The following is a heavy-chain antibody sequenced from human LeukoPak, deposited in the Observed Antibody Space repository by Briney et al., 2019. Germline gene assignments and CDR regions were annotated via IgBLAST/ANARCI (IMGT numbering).Heavy chain of an antibody. CDR3: ARDPTLLLGVRDAFDI. V-gene: IGHV4-34*01. D-gene: IGHD3-10*01. Sequence: PSETLSLTCAVYGGSFSGYYWSWIRQPPGKGLQWIGEINHSGNTDYDPSLKSRVTISVDTSKNQFSLKLRSVTAADTAVYYCARDPTLLLGVRDAFDIWGQGTMVTVSS. J-gene: IGHJ3*02. CDR1: GGSFSGYY. CDR2: INHSGNT.